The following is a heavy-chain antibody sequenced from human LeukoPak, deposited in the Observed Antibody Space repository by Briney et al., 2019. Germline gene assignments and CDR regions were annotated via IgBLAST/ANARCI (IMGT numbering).Heavy chain of an antibody. J-gene: IGHJ4*02. V-gene: IGHV1-18*01. CDR1: GYTFTSYG. D-gene: IGHD3-22*01. Sequence: ASVKVSCKASGYTFTSYGISWVRQAPGQGLEWMGWISAYNGNTNYAQKLQGRVTMTTDTSTSTAYMELRSLRSDDTAVYYCARDEPLYDSSVYESFDYSGQGTLVTVSS. CDR2: ISAYNGNT. CDR3: ARDEPLYDSSVYESFDY.